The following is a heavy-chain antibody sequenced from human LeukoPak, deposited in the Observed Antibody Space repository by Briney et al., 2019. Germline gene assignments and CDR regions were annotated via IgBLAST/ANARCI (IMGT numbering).Heavy chain of an antibody. J-gene: IGHJ5*02. V-gene: IGHV3-23*01. CDR3: AKDQTSGWLYNWFDP. CDR2: ISGSGGST. D-gene: IGHD6-19*01. Sequence: PGGSLRLSCTASTFTFSTHAMSWVRQAPGKGLEWVSGISGSGGSTYYADSVKGRFTMSRDNSKNTLYLRMNSLRAEDTALYYCAKDQTSGWLYNWFDPWGQGTLVTVSS. CDR1: TFTFSTHA.